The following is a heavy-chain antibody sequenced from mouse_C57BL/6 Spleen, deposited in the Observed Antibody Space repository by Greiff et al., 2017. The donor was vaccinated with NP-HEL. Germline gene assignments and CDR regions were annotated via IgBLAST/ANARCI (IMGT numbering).Heavy chain of an antibody. V-gene: IGHV5-15*01. CDR3: ARDYGNYEGAMDY. Sequence: EVKVIESGGGLVQPGGSLKLSCAASGFTFSDYGMAWVRQAPRKGPEWVAFISNLAYSIYYADTVTGRFTISSENAKNTLYLEMSSLRSEDTAMYYCARDYGNYEGAMDYWGQGTSVTVSS. CDR1: GFTFSDYG. J-gene: IGHJ4*01. D-gene: IGHD2-1*01. CDR2: ISNLAYSI.